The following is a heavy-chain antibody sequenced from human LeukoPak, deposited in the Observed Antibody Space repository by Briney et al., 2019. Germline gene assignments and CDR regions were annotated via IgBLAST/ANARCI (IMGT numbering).Heavy chain of an antibody. V-gene: IGHV4-39*01. CDR2: ILYSGST. Sequence: SETLSLTCIVSGGSISSTSYWGWIRQPPGKGLEWIGTILYSGSTFYNPSLKSRVTISVDTSKNQFSLKLNSVTAADTAVYYCARQEVGAGYCSSTSCAEPHWFDPWGQGNLVTVSS. CDR1: GGSISSTSY. CDR3: ARQEVGAGYCSSTSCAEPHWFDP. D-gene: IGHD2-2*01. J-gene: IGHJ5*02.